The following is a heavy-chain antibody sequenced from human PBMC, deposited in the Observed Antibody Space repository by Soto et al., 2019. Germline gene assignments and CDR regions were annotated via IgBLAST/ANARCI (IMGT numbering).Heavy chain of an antibody. D-gene: IGHD4-17*01. CDR3: ARMLHDYGASNWFDP. CDR2: ISSSSSYI. Sequence: PGGSLRLSCAASGFTFSSYSMNWVRQAPGKGLEWVSSISSSSSYIYYADSVKGRFTISRDNAKNSLYLQMNSLRAEDTAVYYCARMLHDYGASNWFDPWGQGTLVTVSS. CDR1: GFTFSSYS. V-gene: IGHV3-21*01. J-gene: IGHJ5*02.